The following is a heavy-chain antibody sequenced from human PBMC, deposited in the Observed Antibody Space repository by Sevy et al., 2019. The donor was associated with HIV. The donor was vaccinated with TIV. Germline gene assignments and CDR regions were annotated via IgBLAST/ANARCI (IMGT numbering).Heavy chain of an antibody. CDR1: RFTFSNYW. CDR2: IKQDGSEK. CDR3: ARERGISFIVGATTGAFDI. V-gene: IGHV3-7*01. Sequence: GGSLRLSCAASRFTFSNYWMSWVRQAPGEGLEWVANIKQDGSEKYYVDSVKGRFTISRDNAKNSLYLQMNSLRAEDTAVYYCARERGISFIVGATTGAFDIWGQGTMVTVSS. J-gene: IGHJ3*02. D-gene: IGHD1-26*01.